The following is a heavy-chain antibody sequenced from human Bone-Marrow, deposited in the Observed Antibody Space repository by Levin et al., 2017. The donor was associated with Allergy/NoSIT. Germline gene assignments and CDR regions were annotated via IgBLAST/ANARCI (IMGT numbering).Heavy chain of an antibody. V-gene: IGHV1-2*06. CDR2: ISPDTGDT. CDR3: VRWIIGVYDN. CDR1: GYSFTGYH. Sequence: ASVKVSCKTSGYSFTGYHVNWVRQAPGQGLEWMGRISPDTGDTTYAEKFKGRVSMTSNATSRTAYMELTRLRSDDTALYFCVRWIIGVYDNWGQGTQVTVSS. D-gene: IGHD2-2*03. J-gene: IGHJ4*02.